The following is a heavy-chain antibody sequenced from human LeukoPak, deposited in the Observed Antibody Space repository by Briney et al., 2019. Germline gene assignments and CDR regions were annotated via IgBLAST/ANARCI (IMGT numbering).Heavy chain of an antibody. CDR2: IKQDGSEK. V-gene: IGHV3-7*03. D-gene: IGHD4-17*01. Sequence: GGSLRLSCAASEFTFSTYLMTWVRQAPGKGLEWVANIKQDGSEKYYADSVKGRFTISRDNAKNSLYLQMNSLRAEDTALYYCAKDRNGDYAMDYWGQGTLVTASS. J-gene: IGHJ4*02. CDR3: AKDRNGDYAMDY. CDR1: EFTFSTYL.